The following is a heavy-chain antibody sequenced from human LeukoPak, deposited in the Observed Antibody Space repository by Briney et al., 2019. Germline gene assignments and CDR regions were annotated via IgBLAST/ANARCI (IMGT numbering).Heavy chain of an antibody. V-gene: IGHV4-30-2*01. Sequence: SQTLSLTCTVSGYAIISGVFSWNWIRQPPGKGLEWIGCIYDRGPARYNPSLKSRFTISVDRPKNQFFLNVTSLTAADTAVYYCARSRQASGLFSSWGQGTLVVVSS. CDR1: GYAIISGVFS. D-gene: IGHD3-10*01. J-gene: IGHJ5*02. CDR2: IYDRGPA. CDR3: ARSRQASGLFSS.